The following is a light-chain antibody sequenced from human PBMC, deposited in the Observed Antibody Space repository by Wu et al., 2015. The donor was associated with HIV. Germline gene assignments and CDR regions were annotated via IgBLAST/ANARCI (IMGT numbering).Light chain of an antibody. CDR1: QSILHD. CDR3: QQYNHWPPLT. CDR2: EAY. Sequence: EIVLEQSPGTLSLAVGDRVVFSCRASQSILHDWIAWYQLRPAQAPRLLMYEAYKRAPGTPDRFIGSGSGTEFTLTISSLRSDDFAIYFCQQYNHWPPLTFGGGTRVDIK. J-gene: IGKJ4*01. V-gene: IGKV3D-15*01.